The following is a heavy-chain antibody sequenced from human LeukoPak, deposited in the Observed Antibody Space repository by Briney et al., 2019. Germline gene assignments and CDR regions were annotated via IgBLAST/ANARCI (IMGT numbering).Heavy chain of an antibody. D-gene: IGHD2/OR15-2a*01. Sequence: SETLSLTCTVSGGSISSSSYFWGWIRQPPGKGLEWIGSIYYSGSTYFNPSLKSRVTISVDTSKNQFSLKLSSVTAADTAVHTAVYYCARRLGGKYFRGAFDIWGQGTMVTVSP. CDR3: VYYCARRLGGKYFRGAFDI. CDR2: IYYSGST. J-gene: IGHJ3*02. V-gene: IGHV4-39*01. CDR1: GGSISSSSYF.